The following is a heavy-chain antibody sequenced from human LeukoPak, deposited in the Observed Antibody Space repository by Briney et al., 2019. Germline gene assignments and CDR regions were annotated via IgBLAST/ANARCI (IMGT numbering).Heavy chain of an antibody. V-gene: IGHV4-30-4*08. D-gene: IGHD3-3*01. CDR3: ASRRITIFGVASNDAFDI. CDR2: IYYSGST. J-gene: IGHJ3*02. Sequence: SETLSLTCTVSIGSISSGDYYWSWIRQPPGKGLEWIGYIYYSGSTYYNPSLKSRVTISVVTSKNQFSLKLSSVTAADTAVYSCASRRITIFGVASNDAFDIWGQGTMVTVSS. CDR1: IGSISSGDYY.